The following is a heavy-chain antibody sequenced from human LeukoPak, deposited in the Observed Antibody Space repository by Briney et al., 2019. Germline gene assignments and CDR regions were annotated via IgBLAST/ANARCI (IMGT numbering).Heavy chain of an antibody. D-gene: IGHD3-22*01. CDR3: ARGDYYDSSGYLIDY. J-gene: IGHJ4*02. CDR2: IIPIFGTA. CDR1: GGTFSSYA. V-gene: IGHV1-69*05. Sequence: SVKVSCKASGGTFSSYAISWVRQAPGQGLEWTGRIIPIFGTANYAQKFQGRVTITTDESTSTAYMELSSLRSEDTAVYYCARGDYYDSSGYLIDYWGQGTLVTVSS.